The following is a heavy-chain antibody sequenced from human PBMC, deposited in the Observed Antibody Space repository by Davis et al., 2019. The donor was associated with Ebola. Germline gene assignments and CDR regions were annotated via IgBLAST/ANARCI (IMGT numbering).Heavy chain of an antibody. D-gene: IGHD3-3*01. CDR3: ARIRRYYDFWSGYYTYYYYGMDV. Sequence: SGPTLVKPTQTLTLTCTFSGFSLSTSGMCVSWIRQPPGKALEWLALIDWDDDKYYSTSLKTRLTISKDTSKNQVVLTMTNMDPVDTATYYCARIRRYYDFWSGYYTYYYYGMDVWGQGTTVTVSS. V-gene: IGHV2-70*01. CDR1: GFSLSTSGMC. J-gene: IGHJ6*02. CDR2: IDWDDDK.